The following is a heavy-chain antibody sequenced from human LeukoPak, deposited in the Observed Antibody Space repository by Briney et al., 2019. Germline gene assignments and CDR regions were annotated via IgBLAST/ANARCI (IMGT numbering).Heavy chain of an antibody. CDR2: ISTTSSSSYI. CDR1: GFTFGDYA. Sequence: PGRSLRLSCTASGFTFGDYAMNWVRQAPGKGLEWVSSISTTSSSSYIHYADSMKGRFTISRDNAKSSLYLQMNSLRAEDTAVYYCARVMAGYSYMDVWGKGTTVTVSS. D-gene: IGHD3-10*01. J-gene: IGHJ6*03. CDR3: ARVMAGYSYMDV. V-gene: IGHV3-21*01.